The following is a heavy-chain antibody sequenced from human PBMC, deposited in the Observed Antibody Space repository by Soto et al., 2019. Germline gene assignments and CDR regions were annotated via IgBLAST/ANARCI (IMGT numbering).Heavy chain of an antibody. J-gene: IGHJ3*02. D-gene: IGHD3-16*02. CDR3: AKDFLIVDAFDI. Sequence: GGSLRLSCAASGFTFSSYAMSWVRQAPGKGLEWVSAISGSGGSTYYADSVKGRFTISRDNSKNTLYLQMNSLRVEDTAVYYCAKDFLIVDAFDIWGQGTMVTVSS. CDR2: ISGSGGST. V-gene: IGHV3-23*01. CDR1: GFTFSSYA.